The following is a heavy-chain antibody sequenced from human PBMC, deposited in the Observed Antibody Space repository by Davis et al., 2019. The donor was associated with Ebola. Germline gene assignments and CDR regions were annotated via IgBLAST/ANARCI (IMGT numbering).Heavy chain of an antibody. CDR1: GYSFTNYY. CDR3: ARDSDDYSFDY. Sequence: AASVKVSCKASGYSFTNYYMHWVRQAPGQGLEWMGIINPTGGSTSYAQKLQGRVTMTTDTSTSTAYMELRSLRSEDTAVYYCARDSDDYSFDYWGQGTLVTVSS. D-gene: IGHD4-11*01. V-gene: IGHV1-46*01. CDR2: INPTGGST. J-gene: IGHJ4*02.